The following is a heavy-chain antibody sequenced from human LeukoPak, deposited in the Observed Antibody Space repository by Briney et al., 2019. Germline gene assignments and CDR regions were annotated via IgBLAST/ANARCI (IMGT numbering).Heavy chain of an antibody. Sequence: GASVKVSCKASGYIFTSYNIYWVRQAPGQGLEWMGIINPSGGSTNYAPKFQGRVTMTRDTSTSTVYMELSSLRSEDTAVYYCARFAVHRRITVAGQFGLDYWGQGTLVSLSS. V-gene: IGHV1-46*01. CDR3: ARFAVHRRITVAGQFGLDY. CDR2: INPSGGST. D-gene: IGHD6-19*01. J-gene: IGHJ4*02. CDR1: GYIFTSYN.